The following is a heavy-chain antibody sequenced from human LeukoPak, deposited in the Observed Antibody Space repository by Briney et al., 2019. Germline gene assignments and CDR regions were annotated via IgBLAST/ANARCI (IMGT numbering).Heavy chain of an antibody. CDR2: IWYDGSNK. CDR1: GFTFSSYG. J-gene: IGHJ4*02. V-gene: IGHV3-33*01. Sequence: GGSLSPSCAASGFTFSSYGMHWVRQAPGKGLEWVAVIWYDGSNKYYVDSVKGRFTISRDNSKNTLYLQMNSLRAEDTAVYYCARGDYDFWSGPNYFDYWGQGTLVTVSS. CDR3: ARGDYDFWSGPNYFDY. D-gene: IGHD3-3*01.